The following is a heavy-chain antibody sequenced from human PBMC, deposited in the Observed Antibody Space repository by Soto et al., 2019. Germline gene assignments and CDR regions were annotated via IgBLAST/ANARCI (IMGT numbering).Heavy chain of an antibody. CDR3: ATSNWFDL. CDR1: GGSISSRGYY. J-gene: IGHJ5*02. Sequence: SETLSLTCTVSGGSISSRGYYWGWIRQPPGKGLEWIGTIYYSGSTYYNPSLKSRVTISVDTSKNQFSLKLSSVTAAATAVYYCATSNWFDLWGQGTLVTVSS. CDR2: IYYSGST. V-gene: IGHV4-39*01.